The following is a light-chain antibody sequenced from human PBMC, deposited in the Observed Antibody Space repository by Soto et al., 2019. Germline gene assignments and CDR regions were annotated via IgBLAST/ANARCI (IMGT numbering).Light chain of an antibody. CDR3: LQDSKYPRT. J-gene: IGKJ1*01. V-gene: IGKV1-6*01. CDR1: QGIRNE. Sequence: AIQMTQSPSSLSASVGDRVTITCRASQGIRNELGWYQQRPGKAPKLLIYAASTLESGVPSRFSASGSGTDFTLTISSLRPEDFATSYCLQDSKYPRTFGQGTKVEIK. CDR2: AAS.